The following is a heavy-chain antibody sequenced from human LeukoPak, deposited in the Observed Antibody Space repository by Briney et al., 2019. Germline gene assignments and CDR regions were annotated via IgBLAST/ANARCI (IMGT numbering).Heavy chain of an antibody. CDR2: IYSGGST. J-gene: IGHJ6*03. D-gene: IGHD6-6*01. CDR1: GFTVSSNY. CDR3: ARDPGSSLYYYYYMDV. Sequence: GGSLRLSCAASGFTVSSNYMSWVRQAPGKGLEWVSVIYSGGSTYYADSVKGRFTISRDNSKNTLYLQMNSLRAEDTAVYYCARDPGSSLYYYYYMDVWGKGTTVTVSS. V-gene: IGHV3-53*01.